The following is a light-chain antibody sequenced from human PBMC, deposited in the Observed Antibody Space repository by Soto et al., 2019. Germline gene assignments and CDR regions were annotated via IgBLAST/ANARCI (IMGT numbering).Light chain of an antibody. CDR2: GAS. J-gene: IGKJ1*01. CDR3: HQYGTSPAT. Sequence: EIVLTQSPGTLSLSPGERAALSCRASQSVKNNFLAWYQQKPGQAPRLLIYGASSRAPGIPDRFSGSVSGTDFTLTISRLEPEDFAVFYCHQYGTSPATFGQGTKVEIK. CDR1: QSVKNNF. V-gene: IGKV3-20*01.